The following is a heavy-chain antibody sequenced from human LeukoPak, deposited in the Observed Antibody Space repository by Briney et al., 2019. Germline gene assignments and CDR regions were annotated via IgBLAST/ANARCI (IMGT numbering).Heavy chain of an antibody. CDR2: IYYSGST. J-gene: IGHJ6*03. CDR1: GGSISGSSYY. Sequence: PSETLSLTCTVSGGSISGSSYYWGWIRQPPGKGLEWIGSIYYSGSTYYNPSLKSRVTISVDTSKNQFSLKLSSVTAADTAVYYCARVQYYYDSSGYYSGYYYYYMDVWGKGTTVTVSS. V-gene: IGHV4-39*01. CDR3: ARVQYYYDSSGYYSGYYYYYMDV. D-gene: IGHD3-22*01.